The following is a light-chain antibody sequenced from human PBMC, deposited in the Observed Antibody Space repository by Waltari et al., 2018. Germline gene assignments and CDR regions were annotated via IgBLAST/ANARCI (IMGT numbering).Light chain of an antibody. CDR2: AAS. V-gene: IGKV1-8*01. Sequence: GDRVTSTCRASQGISSYLAWYQQKPGKAPKLLIYAASTLQSGVPSRFSGSGSGTDFTLTISCLQSEDFATYYCQQYYSYPRTFGQGTKVEIK. J-gene: IGKJ1*01. CDR3: QQYYSYPRT. CDR1: QGISSY.